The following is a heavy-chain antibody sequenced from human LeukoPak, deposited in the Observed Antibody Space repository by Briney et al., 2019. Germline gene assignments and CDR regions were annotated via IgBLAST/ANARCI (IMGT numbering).Heavy chain of an antibody. V-gene: IGHV3-30*09. CDR2: ISYDGSNK. J-gene: IGHJ3*02. D-gene: IGHD2-2*01. CDR3: ARDNQLLDAFDI. Sequence: GGSLRLSCAASGFTFTNYAMNWVRQAPGKGLEWVAVISYDGSNKYYADSVKGRFAISRDNSKNTLYLQMNSLRAEDTAVYYCARDNQLLDAFDIWGQGTMVTVSS. CDR1: GFTFTNYA.